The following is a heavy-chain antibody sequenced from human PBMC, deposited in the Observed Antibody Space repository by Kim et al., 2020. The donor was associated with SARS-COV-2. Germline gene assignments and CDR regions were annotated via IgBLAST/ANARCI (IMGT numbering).Heavy chain of an antibody. D-gene: IGHD2-2*01. CDR3: GRTADIVVEPVVTYGPPDV. Sequence: GGSLRLSCAASGFTFSRYALNWARQAPGKGLEWVAVICYDGSDKYYEDSVKGRFSISRDNAKNTLYLQMNSLRAEDTAVYYCGRTADIVVEPVVTYGPPDVWGQGTPVTVSS. CDR2: ICYDGSDK. J-gene: IGHJ6*02. V-gene: IGHV3-30*04. CDR1: GFTFSRYA.